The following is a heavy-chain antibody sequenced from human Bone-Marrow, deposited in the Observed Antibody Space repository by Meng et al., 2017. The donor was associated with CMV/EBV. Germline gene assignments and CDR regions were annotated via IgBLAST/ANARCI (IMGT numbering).Heavy chain of an antibody. D-gene: IGHD1-14*01. J-gene: IGHJ5*02. Sequence: YCEASGYTFSEHYIRWVRQAPGQGREWMGWINPHSGGSNYAQKFHGRATMTRDTSSSTAYMEISTLRSDDSAVYYCARDDPDRPFDPWGQGTLVTVSS. V-gene: IGHV1-2*02. CDR3: ARDDPDRPFDP. CDR1: GYTFSEHY. CDR2: INPHSGGS.